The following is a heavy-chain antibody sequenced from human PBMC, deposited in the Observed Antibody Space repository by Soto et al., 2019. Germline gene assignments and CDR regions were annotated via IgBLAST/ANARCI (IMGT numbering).Heavy chain of an antibody. J-gene: IGHJ6*02. CDR2: IIPIFGTA. D-gene: IGHD6-6*01. Sequence: QVQLVQSGAEVKKPGSSVKVSCKASGGTFSSYAISWVRQAPGQGLEWMGGIIPIFGTANYAQKFQGRVTMTADKSTSTAYMELSILRSEDTAVYYCARDPIEYSSSSLYGMDVWGQGTTVTVSS. CDR3: ARDPIEYSSSSLYGMDV. CDR1: GGTFSSYA. V-gene: IGHV1-69*06.